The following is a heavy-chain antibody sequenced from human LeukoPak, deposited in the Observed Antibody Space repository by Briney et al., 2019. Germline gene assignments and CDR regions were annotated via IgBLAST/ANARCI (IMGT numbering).Heavy chain of an antibody. D-gene: IGHD3-22*01. CDR3: TTGYYYDSSGYRLLDY. Sequence: GGSLRLSCAASGFTFSSAWMSWVRQAPGKGLEWVGRIKSKTDGGTTDYAAPVKGRFTISRDDSKNTLYLQMNSLKTEDTAVYYCTTGYYYDSSGYRLLDYWGQGTLVTVSS. CDR1: GFTFSSAW. J-gene: IGHJ4*02. V-gene: IGHV3-15*01. CDR2: IKSKTDGGTT.